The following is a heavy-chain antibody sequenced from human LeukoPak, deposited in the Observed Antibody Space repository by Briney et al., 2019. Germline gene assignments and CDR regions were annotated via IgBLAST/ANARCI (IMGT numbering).Heavy chain of an antibody. J-gene: IGHJ4*02. D-gene: IGHD6-13*01. Sequence: GGSLRLSCAASGFTFSGSAMHWVRQASGKGLEWVGRIRSKANSYATAYAASVKGRFTISRDDSKNTAYLQMNSLKTEDTAVYYCTRHEPRIAAAGTDYWGQGTLVTVSS. CDR1: GFTFSGSA. V-gene: IGHV3-73*01. CDR2: IRSKANSYAT. CDR3: TRHEPRIAAAGTDY.